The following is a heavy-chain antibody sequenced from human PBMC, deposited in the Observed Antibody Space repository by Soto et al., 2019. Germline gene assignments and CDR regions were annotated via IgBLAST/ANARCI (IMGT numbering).Heavy chain of an antibody. CDR3: ARERVEGYFDL. CDR1: GGSFSSADSY. Sequence: QVQLQESGPGLVKPSQTLSLTCTVSGGSFSSADSYWSWIRQPPGKGLEWIGYIYYSGSTYYNPSLKSRLTISVDTSKNQFSLKLSSVTAADTAVYYCARERVEGYFDLWGRGTLVTVSS. CDR2: IYYSGST. J-gene: IGHJ2*01. V-gene: IGHV4-30-4*01.